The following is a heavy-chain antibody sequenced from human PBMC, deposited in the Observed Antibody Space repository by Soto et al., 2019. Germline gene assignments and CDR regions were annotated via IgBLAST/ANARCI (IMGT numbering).Heavy chain of an antibody. CDR1: GFTFSSYW. J-gene: IGHJ4*02. V-gene: IGHV3-7*03. CDR3: ASGAAFYYDTSRY. CDR2: IKHDGSEK. D-gene: IGHD3-22*01. Sequence: GGSLRLSCAASGFTFSSYWMSWVRQAPGKGLEWVAIIKHDGSEKYYVDSVKGRFTISRDNAKNSLFLQMKSLRAEDTAVYYCASGAAFYYDTSRYWGQGTLVTVSS.